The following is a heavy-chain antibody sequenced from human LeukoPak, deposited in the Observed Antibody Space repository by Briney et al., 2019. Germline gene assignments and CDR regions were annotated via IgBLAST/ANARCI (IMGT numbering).Heavy chain of an antibody. CDR2: TYYSGTL. CDR3: ARLLYDRSGYYYFDF. Sequence: SETLSLTCTVSGGSISTSTYYWGWIRQPPGKGLEWLGSTYYSGTLYHNPSLKSRVTMSVDTSKNQFSLKLTSVTAADTAVYYCARLLYDRSGYYYFDFWGQGTLVTVSS. CDR1: GGSISTSTYY. V-gene: IGHV4-39*01. J-gene: IGHJ4*02. D-gene: IGHD3-22*01.